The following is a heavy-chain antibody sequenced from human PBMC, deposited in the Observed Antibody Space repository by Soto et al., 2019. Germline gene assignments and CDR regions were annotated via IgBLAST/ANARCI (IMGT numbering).Heavy chain of an antibody. CDR1: GGSISSGDYY. D-gene: IGHD3-3*01. J-gene: IGHJ4*02. V-gene: IGHV4-30-4*01. Sequence: SETLSLTCTVSGGSISSGDYYWSWIRQPPGKGLEWIGYIYYSGSTCYNPSLKSRVTISVDTSKNQFSLKLSSVTAADTAVYYCARAPYDFWSGYFDYWGQGTLVTVSS. CDR2: IYYSGST. CDR3: ARAPYDFWSGYFDY.